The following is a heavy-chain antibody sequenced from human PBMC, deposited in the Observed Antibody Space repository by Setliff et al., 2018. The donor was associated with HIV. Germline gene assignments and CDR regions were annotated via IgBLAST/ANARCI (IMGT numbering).Heavy chain of an antibody. V-gene: IGHV4-30-4*08. Sequence: SGPTLVNPTQTLTLTCTFSGFSLSTSGVCVSWIRQPPGKGLEWIGYIYYSGSTYYTPSLQSRVTISVDTSKNQFSLKLSSVTAADTAVYYCARELWFGELFRGFDPWGQGTLVTVSS. CDR1: GFSLSTSGVC. CDR3: ARELWFGELFRGFDP. D-gene: IGHD3-10*01. J-gene: IGHJ5*02. CDR2: IYYSGST.